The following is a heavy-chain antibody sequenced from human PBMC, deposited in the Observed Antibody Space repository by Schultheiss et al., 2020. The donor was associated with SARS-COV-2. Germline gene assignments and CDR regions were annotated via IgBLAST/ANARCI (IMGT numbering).Heavy chain of an antibody. Sequence: SETLSLTCTVSGGSISSYYWGWIRQPPGKGLEWIGEINHSGSTNYNPSLKSRVTISVDTSKNQFSLKLSSVTAADTAVYYCARHPDIVVVPAAMGYMDVWGKGTTVTVSS. CDR1: GGSISSYY. CDR2: INHSGST. CDR3: ARHPDIVVVPAAMGYMDV. V-gene: IGHV4-59*08. J-gene: IGHJ6*03. D-gene: IGHD2-2*01.